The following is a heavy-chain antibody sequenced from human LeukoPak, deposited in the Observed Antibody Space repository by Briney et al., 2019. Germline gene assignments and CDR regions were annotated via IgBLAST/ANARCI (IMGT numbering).Heavy chain of an antibody. V-gene: IGHV4-59*01. D-gene: IGHD5/OR15-5a*01. CDR3: ARNRVWPLDAFDI. CDR2: IYYSGST. CDR1: GGSISSYY. J-gene: IGHJ3*02. Sequence: ASETLSLTCTVSGGSISSYYWSWIRQPPGKGLEWIGYIYYSGSTNYNPSLKSRVTISVDTSKNQFSLKLSSVTAADTAVYYCARNRVWPLDAFDIWGQGTMVTVSS.